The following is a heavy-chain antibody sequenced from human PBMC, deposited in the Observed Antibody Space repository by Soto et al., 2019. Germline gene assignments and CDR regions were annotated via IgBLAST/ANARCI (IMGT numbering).Heavy chain of an antibody. Sequence: EVQLVESGGSLVKPGGSLRLSCAASGFSLSGHSMHWVRQAPGKGLEWVSSISPTGTSIYYADSVRGRFTISRDNARSSLLLDRDSLRAEDTALYYCVREGAPGICLIDIWGQGTMVIVSS. J-gene: IGHJ3*02. CDR1: GFSLSGHS. CDR2: ISPTGTSI. CDR3: VREGAPGICLIDI. D-gene: IGHD2-15*01. V-gene: IGHV3-21*01.